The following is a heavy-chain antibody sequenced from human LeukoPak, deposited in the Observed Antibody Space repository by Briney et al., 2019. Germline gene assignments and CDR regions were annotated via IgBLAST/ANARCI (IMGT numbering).Heavy chain of an antibody. J-gene: IGHJ4*02. Sequence: GASVKVSCKASGYTFTGYYMHWVRQAPGQGLEWMGWINPNSGGTNFAQKFQGRVTMTRDTSISTAYMELSRLRSDDTAVYYCASPAVEVGASLDPALNFDYWGQGTLVTVSS. CDR1: GYTFTGYY. CDR3: ASPAVEVGASLDPALNFDY. V-gene: IGHV1-2*02. CDR2: INPNSGGT. D-gene: IGHD1-26*01.